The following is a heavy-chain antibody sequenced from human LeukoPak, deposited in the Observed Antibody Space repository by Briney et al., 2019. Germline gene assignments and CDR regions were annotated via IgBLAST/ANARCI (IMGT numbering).Heavy chain of an antibody. CDR1: GYSISSGYY. CDR2: IYHSGST. Sequence: SETLSLTCTVSGYSISSGYYWGWIRQPPGKGLEWIGSIYHSGSTYYNPSLKCRVTISVDTSKNQFSLKLSSVTAADTAVYYCARRIYGNDAFDIWGQGTMVTVSS. J-gene: IGHJ3*02. D-gene: IGHD4-17*01. V-gene: IGHV4-38-2*02. CDR3: ARRIYGNDAFDI.